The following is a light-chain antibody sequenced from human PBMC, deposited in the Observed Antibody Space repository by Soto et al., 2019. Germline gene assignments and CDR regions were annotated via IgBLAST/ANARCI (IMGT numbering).Light chain of an antibody. CDR1: QSVSRN. CDR3: QQYNNWPPVT. V-gene: IGKV3-15*01. J-gene: IGKJ4*02. CDR2: GAS. Sequence: EIVMTQSPDTLSVFPGDRATLSCRASQSVSRNLAWYQQKPGQAPRLLIYGASTRATGIPASFSASASGTEFTLIISSLPSEDVALYYCQQYNNWPPVTFGGATKVEIK.